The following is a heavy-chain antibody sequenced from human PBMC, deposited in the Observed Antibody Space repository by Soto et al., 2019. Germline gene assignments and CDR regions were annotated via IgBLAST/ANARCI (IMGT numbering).Heavy chain of an antibody. CDR2: ISSSSSYI. D-gene: IGHD4-17*01. CDR3: ARALDYGDFDY. J-gene: IGHJ4*02. Sequence: GGSLRLSCAASGLTFSSYIMYWLRQAPGKGLEWGSSISSSSSYIYYADSVKCRFTISRDNAKNSLYLQMNSLRAADTAVYYCARALDYGDFDYWRKGTLVTVSS. CDR1: GLTFSSYI. V-gene: IGHV3-21*01.